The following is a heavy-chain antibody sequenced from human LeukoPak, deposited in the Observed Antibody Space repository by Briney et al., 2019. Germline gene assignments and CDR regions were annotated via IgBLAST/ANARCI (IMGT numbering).Heavy chain of an antibody. CDR3: AREILGGFNPGAY. CDR1: LDSTTSNF. Sequence: SETLSLTCTVSLDSTTSNFWSWVRQPPGKGLEWIGEIHRSGSPNYNPSLQGRVTISIDRSRNQIVLELSSVTAADTAVYYCAREILGGFNPGAYWGQGTLVTVSS. J-gene: IGHJ4*02. V-gene: IGHV4-4*02. CDR2: IHRSGSP. D-gene: IGHD1-14*01.